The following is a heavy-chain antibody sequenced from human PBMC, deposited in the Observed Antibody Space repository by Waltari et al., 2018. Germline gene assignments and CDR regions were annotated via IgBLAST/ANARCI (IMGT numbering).Heavy chain of an antibody. CDR3: AKSALGGSGIGY. D-gene: IGHD1-26*01. V-gene: IGHV3-30*18. CDR2: ISYDGSNK. CDR1: GFTFSSYG. J-gene: IGHJ4*02. Sequence: QVQLVESGGGVVQPGRSLRLSCAASGFTFSSYGMHWVRQAPGKGLEWVAVISYDGSNKYYADSVKGRFTISRDNSKNTLYLQMNSLRAEDTAVYYCAKSALGGSGIGYWGQGTLVTVSS.